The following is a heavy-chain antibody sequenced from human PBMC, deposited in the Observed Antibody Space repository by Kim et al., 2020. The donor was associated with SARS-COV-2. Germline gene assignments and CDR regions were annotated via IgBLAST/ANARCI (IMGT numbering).Heavy chain of an antibody. J-gene: IGHJ4*02. V-gene: IGHV1-69*01. CDR2: FGTA. D-gene: IGHD1-26*01. CDR3: ARDEGAY. Sequence: FGTANYAQKVQGRVTITADESTSTAYMELSSLRSEDTAVYYCARDEGAYWGQGTLVTVSS.